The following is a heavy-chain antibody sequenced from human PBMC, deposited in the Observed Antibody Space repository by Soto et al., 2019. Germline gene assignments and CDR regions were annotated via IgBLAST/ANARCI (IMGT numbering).Heavy chain of an antibody. D-gene: IGHD6-19*01. CDR1: Y. Sequence: YWRSIRRPPGRGLGGNGYIYYSGSTNYNPSLKSRVTISVDTSKNQFSLKLSSVTAADTAVYYCARQADVAVAGIDYYYYGMDVWGQGTTVTVSS. V-gene: IGHV4-59*08. CDR2: IYYSGST. J-gene: IGHJ6*02. CDR3: ARQADVAVAGIDYYYYGMDV.